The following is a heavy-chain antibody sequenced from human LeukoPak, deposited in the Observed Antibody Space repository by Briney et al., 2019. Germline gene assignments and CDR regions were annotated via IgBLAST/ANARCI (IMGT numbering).Heavy chain of an antibody. CDR2: ISSSSSSYI. CDR1: GFTFSSYS. J-gene: IGHJ4*02. D-gene: IGHD4-23*01. CDR3: ARDYGGSSPFDY. Sequence: GGSLRLSCAASGFTFSSYSMNWVRQAPGKGLEWVSSISSSSSSYIYYSDSVKGRFTISRDNAKNSLYLQMNSLRAEDTAVYYCARDYGGSSPFDYWGQGTLVTVSS. V-gene: IGHV3-21*01.